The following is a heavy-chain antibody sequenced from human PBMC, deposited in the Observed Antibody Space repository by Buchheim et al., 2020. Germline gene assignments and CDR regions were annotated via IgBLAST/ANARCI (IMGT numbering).Heavy chain of an antibody. CDR1: GYTFTGYY. V-gene: IGHV1-2*04. CDR3: ARSMPAATTYYYYGMDV. CDR2: INPNSGGT. D-gene: IGHD2-2*01. Sequence: QVQLVQSGAEVKKPGASVKVSCTASGYTFTGYYMHWVRQAPGQGLEWMGWINPNSGGTNYAQKFQGWVTITRDTSISTHYMELGRLRSEDTAVYYCARSMPAATTYYYYGMDVWGQGTT. J-gene: IGHJ6*02.